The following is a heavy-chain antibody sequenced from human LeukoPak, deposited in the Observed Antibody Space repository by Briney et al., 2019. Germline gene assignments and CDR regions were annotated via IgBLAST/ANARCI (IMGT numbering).Heavy chain of an antibody. CDR1: GFCFSSYA. V-gene: IGHV3-23*01. CDR2: ISGSGGST. Sequence: PGGSLRLSCAASGFCFSSYAMSWVRQAPGKGLEWVSAISGSGGSTYYADSVKGRFTISRDNSKNTLYLQMNSLRAEDTAVYYCAKDELFMVRGVRDAFDIWGQGTMVTVSS. D-gene: IGHD3-10*01. CDR3: AKDELFMVRGVRDAFDI. J-gene: IGHJ3*02.